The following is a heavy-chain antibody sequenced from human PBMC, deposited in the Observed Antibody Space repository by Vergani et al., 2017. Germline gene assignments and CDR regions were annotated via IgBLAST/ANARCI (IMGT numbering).Heavy chain of an antibody. Sequence: QVQLQESGPGLVKPSETLTLTCDVSDSSIMTNPYWGWFRQSPGKGLEWIGCIHHSGDTHYNSSLKSRVSISIVSSSKFSLSLTSVTAADTDIYYCARHRGSGGFFPSSYFYWMDVWGHGTTVTVSS. CDR1: DSSIMTNPY. CDR3: ARHRGSGGFFPSSYFYWMDV. CDR2: IHHSGDT. J-gene: IGHJ6*02. V-gene: IGHV4-38-2*01. D-gene: IGHD3-10*01.